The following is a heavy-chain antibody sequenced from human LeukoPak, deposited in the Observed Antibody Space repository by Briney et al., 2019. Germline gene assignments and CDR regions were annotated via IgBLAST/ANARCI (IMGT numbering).Heavy chain of an antibody. J-gene: IGHJ6*03. CDR2: IRYDGSNK. Sequence: QLGGSLRLSCAASGFTFSSYVMHWVRQAPGKGLEWVAFIRYDGSNKYYADSVRGRFTISRDNSKTTLFLQMNSLRAEDTAVYYCAKEGGSQNYYYYYMDVWGKGTTVTVSS. D-gene: IGHD1-26*01. CDR3: AKEGGSQNYYYYYMDV. CDR1: GFTFSSYV. V-gene: IGHV3-30*02.